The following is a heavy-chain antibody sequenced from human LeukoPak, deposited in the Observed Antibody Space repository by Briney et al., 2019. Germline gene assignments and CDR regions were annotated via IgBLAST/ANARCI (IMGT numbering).Heavy chain of an antibody. D-gene: IGHD2-21*02. J-gene: IGHJ5*02. CDR1: GGSISSYY. Sequence: SETLSLTCTVSGGSISSYYWSWIRQPAGKGLEWIGRIYTSGSTNYNPSLKSRVTMSGDTSKNQFSLKLSSVTAADTAVYYCAGMHIVVVTAIPGGWFDPWGQGTLVTVSS. CDR3: AGMHIVVVTAIPGGWFDP. V-gene: IGHV4-4*07. CDR2: IYTSGST.